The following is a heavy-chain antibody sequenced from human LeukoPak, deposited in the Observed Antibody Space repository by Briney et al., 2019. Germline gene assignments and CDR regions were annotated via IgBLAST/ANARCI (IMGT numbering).Heavy chain of an antibody. J-gene: IGHJ4*02. CDR2: INWNGGST. Sequence: GGSLRLSCAASGFTFEDYGMSWVRQAPGKGLEWVSGINWNGGSTGYADSVKGRFTISRDNAKNSLYLQMNNLRAEDTAVYYCARSGYDSSGYRIEDYWGQGTLVTVSS. V-gene: IGHV3-20*04. D-gene: IGHD3-22*01. CDR3: ARSGYDSSGYRIEDY. CDR1: GFTFEDYG.